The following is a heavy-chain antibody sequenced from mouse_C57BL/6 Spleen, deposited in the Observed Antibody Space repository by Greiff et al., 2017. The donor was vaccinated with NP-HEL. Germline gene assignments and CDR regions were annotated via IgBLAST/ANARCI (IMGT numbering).Heavy chain of an antibody. J-gene: IGHJ1*03. V-gene: IGHV3-6*01. Sequence: EVKLQESGPGLVKPSQSLSLTCSVTGYSITSGYYWNWIRQFPGNKLEWMGYISYDGSNNYNPSLKNRISITRDTSKNQFFLKLNSVTTEDTATYYCAREGYYDRRYFDVWGTGTTVTVSS. D-gene: IGHD1-1*01. CDR2: ISYDGSN. CDR3: AREGYYDRRYFDV. CDR1: GYSITSGYY.